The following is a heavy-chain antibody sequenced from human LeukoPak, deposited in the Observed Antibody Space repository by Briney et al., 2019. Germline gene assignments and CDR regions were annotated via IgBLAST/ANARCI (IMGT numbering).Heavy chain of an antibody. CDR2: ISSSGSTK. CDR3: ARMGTMSDAFDI. V-gene: IGHV3-11*01. Sequence: GSLRLSCAASGFTFSDYYMSWIRQAPGKGLEWVSYISSSGSTKYYADSVKGRFTISRDNAKNSLYLQMNSLRADDTAVYYCARMGTMSDAFDIWGQGTMVTVSS. D-gene: IGHD3-22*01. J-gene: IGHJ3*02. CDR1: GFTFSDYY.